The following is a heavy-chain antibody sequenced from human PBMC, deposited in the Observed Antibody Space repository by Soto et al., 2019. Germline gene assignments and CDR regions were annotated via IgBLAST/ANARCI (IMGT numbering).Heavy chain of an antibody. CDR2: INAGNGNT. CDR3: ASLYSSGWSVGFDY. J-gene: IGHJ4*02. Sequence: QVQLVQSGAEVKKPGASVKVSCKASGYTFTSYAMHWVRQAPGQRLEWMGWINAGNGNTKYSQKFQGRVTITRDTSASTGYMELSSLRSEDTAVYYCASLYSSGWSVGFDYWGQGTLVTVSS. V-gene: IGHV1-3*01. D-gene: IGHD6-19*01. CDR1: GYTFTSYA.